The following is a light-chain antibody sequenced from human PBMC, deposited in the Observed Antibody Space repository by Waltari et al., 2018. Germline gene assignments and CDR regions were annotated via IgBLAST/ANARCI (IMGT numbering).Light chain of an antibody. CDR3: SSYTSSSKV. J-gene: IGLJ1*01. CDR2: EVS. V-gene: IGLV2-14*01. Sequence: QSALTQPASVSGSPGQSITLSCTGTSSDVVGYNYVSWYQQHPGKAPKLMIYEVSNRPSGVSNRFSGSKSGNTASLTISGLQAEDEADYYCSSYTSSSKVFGTGTKVTVL. CDR1: SSDVVGYNY.